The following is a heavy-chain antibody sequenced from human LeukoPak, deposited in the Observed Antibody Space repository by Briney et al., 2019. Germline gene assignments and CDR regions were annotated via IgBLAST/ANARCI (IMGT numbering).Heavy chain of an antibody. V-gene: IGHV3-33*01. CDR3: ARDQTRWIQLWSSGHFDC. Sequence: GGSLRLSCAASGFTFSSYGMHWVRQAPGKGLEWVAVIWYDGSNKYYADSVKGRFTISRDNSKNTLYLQMNSLRAEDTAVYYCARDQTRWIQLWSSGHFDCWGQGTLVTVSS. CDR2: IWYDGSNK. D-gene: IGHD5-18*01. J-gene: IGHJ4*02. CDR1: GFTFSSYG.